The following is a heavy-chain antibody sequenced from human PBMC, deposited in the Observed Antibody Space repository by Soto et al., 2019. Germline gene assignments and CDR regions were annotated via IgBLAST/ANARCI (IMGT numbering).Heavy chain of an antibody. CDR1: GFTVSSNY. J-gene: IGHJ4*02. D-gene: IGHD6-13*01. CDR2: IYSAGST. CDR3: ARLRLDGAVAGNHYFDF. Sequence: PGGSLRLSCEASGFTVSSNYMTWVRQAPGKGLEWVSVIYSAGSTYYADYVKGRFTISRDNSKNTLFLQMNSLRAEDTAVYYCARLRLDGAVAGNHYFDFWGLGTLVTVSS. V-gene: IGHV3-53*01.